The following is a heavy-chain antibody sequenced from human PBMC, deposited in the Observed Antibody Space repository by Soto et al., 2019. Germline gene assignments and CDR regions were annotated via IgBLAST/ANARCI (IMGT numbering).Heavy chain of an antibody. Sequence: QVQLVQSGAEVKKPGSSVKVSCKASGGTFSSYTISWVRQAPGQGLEWMGRIIPILGIANYAQKFQGRVTITADNSTSTAYMGLSSLRSEDMAVYYCASLRVVMLAPQHEPGENWFDPWGEGTLVTVSA. D-gene: IGHD3-16*01. CDR2: IIPILGIA. CDR3: ASLRVVMLAPQHEPGENWFDP. J-gene: IGHJ5*02. CDR1: GGTFSSYT. V-gene: IGHV1-69*02.